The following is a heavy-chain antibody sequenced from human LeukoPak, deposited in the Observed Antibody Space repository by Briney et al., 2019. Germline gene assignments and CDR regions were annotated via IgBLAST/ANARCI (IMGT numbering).Heavy chain of an antibody. CDR3: ARDITGSFDY. J-gene: IGHJ4*02. Sequence: PSETLSLTCTVSGGSITTYYWSWIRQPAGKGLEWIGSIYYSGSTYYNPSLKRRVTISVDTSKNQFSLKLSSVTAADTAVYYCARDITGSFDYWGQGNLVTVSS. CDR1: GGSITTYY. V-gene: IGHV4-4*07. CDR2: IYYSGST. D-gene: IGHD1-14*01.